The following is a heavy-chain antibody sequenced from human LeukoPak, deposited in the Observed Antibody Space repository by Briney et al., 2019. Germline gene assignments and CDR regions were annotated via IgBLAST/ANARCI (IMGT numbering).Heavy chain of an antibody. CDR3: ARNLVDIVATIDY. J-gene: IGHJ4*02. D-gene: IGHD5-12*01. Sequence: PGGSLRLSCAASGFTFSSYSMNWVRQAPGKGLEWVSSISSSSSYIYYADSVEGRFTISRDNAKNSLYLQMNSLRAEDTAVYYCARNLVDIVATIDYWGQGTLVTVSS. V-gene: IGHV3-21*01. CDR1: GFTFSSYS. CDR2: ISSSSSYI.